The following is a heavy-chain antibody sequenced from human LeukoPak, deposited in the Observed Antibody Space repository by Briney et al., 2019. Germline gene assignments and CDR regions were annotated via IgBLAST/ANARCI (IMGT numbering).Heavy chain of an antibody. CDR3: ARDGAVAGTNHFDY. J-gene: IGHJ4*02. CDR1: GYTFTGYC. D-gene: IGHD6-19*01. CDR2: INPNSGDA. V-gene: IGHV1-18*04. Sequence: ASVKVSCKASGYTFTGYCIHWVRQAPGQGLEWMGWINPNSGDANYAQKLQGRVTMTTDTSTSTAYMELRSLRSDDTAVYYCARDGAVAGTNHFDYWGQGTLVTVSS.